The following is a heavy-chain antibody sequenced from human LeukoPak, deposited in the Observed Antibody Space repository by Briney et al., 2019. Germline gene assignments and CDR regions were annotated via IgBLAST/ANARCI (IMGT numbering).Heavy chain of an antibody. CDR3: ARDRGGPSSGWSAP. CDR1: GGSISSGGYY. CDR2: IYYSGST. D-gene: IGHD3-10*01. J-gene: IGHJ5*02. Sequence: SETLSLTCTVSGGSISSGGYYWSWIRQHPGKGLEWIGYIYYSGSTNYNPSLKSRVTISVDTSKNQFSLKLSSVTAADTAVYYCARDRGGPSSGWSAPWAQGTLVPVSS. V-gene: IGHV4-61*08.